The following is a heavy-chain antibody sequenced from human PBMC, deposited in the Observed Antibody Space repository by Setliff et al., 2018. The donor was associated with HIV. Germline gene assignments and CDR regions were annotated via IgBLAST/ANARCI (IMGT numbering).Heavy chain of an antibody. CDR3: ARGTLWSSGYYLYWYLDL. CDR2: IYTSGTA. CDR1: GDSINSDNYY. J-gene: IGHJ2*01. D-gene: IGHD3-22*01. Sequence: SETLSLTCTVSGDSINSDNYYWSWIRQPAGKGLEWIGRIYTSGTANYNPSLKTRVTFSVDTSKNQFSLRLSSVTAADTAVYYCARGTLWSSGYYLYWYLDLWGRGTLVTVSS. V-gene: IGHV4-61*02.